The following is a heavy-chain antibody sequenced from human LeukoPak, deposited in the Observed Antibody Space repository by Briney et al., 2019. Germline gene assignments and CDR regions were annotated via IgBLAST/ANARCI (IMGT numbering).Heavy chain of an antibody. V-gene: IGHV1-2*02. CDR3: AREGSGGRLIHY. CDR2: IKPNSGGT. J-gene: IGHJ4*02. Sequence: ASVKVSCKASGYTFTRYYMHWVRQAPGQGLEWMGWIKPNSGGTNYAQKFQGRVTMTRDTSISTAYMELSRLRSDDTAAYYCAREGSGGRLIHYWGQGTLVTVSS. CDR1: GYTFTRYY. D-gene: IGHD2-15*01.